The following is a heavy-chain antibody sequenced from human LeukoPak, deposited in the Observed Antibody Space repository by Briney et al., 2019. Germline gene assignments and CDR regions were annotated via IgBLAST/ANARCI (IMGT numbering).Heavy chain of an antibody. D-gene: IGHD5-18*01. J-gene: IGHJ4*02. CDR1: GFTFSSYA. CDR2: ISYDRSNK. Sequence: GGSLRLSYAASGFTFSSYAMHWVRQAPGKGLEWVAVISYDRSNKYYADSVKGRFTISRDNSKNTLYLQMNSLRAEDTAVYYCARAEWIQLWFIDYWGQGTLVTVSS. CDR3: ARAEWIQLWFIDY. V-gene: IGHV3-30*04.